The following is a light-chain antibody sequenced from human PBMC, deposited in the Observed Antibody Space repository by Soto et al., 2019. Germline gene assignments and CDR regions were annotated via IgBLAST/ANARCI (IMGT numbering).Light chain of an antibody. Sequence: DIQMTQSPSSLSASVGDRVTITCRASQSITTYLNWYQQNPGKAPKLLISAASTLQSGVPSRFSGSGSGTDFTLTIRRLQPEDFASFCCQQSYPFPFPCDPGPNVEIK. V-gene: IGKV1-39*01. J-gene: IGKJ3*01. CDR1: QSITTY. CDR2: AAS. CDR3: QQSYPFPFP.